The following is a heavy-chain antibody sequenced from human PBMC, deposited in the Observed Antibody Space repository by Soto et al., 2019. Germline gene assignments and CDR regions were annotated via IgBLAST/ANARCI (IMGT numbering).Heavy chain of an antibody. CDR2: ISYDGSNK. D-gene: IGHD1-7*01. CDR3: AKDIQRPPTNYEP. CDR1: GFTFSSYG. Sequence: QVQLVESGGGVVQPGRSLRLSCAASGFTFSSYGMHWVRQAPGKGLEWVAVISYDGSNKYYADSVKGRFTISRDNSKNTLYLQMNSLRAEDTAVYYCAKDIQRPPTNYEPWGQGTLVTVSS. J-gene: IGHJ5*02. V-gene: IGHV3-30*18.